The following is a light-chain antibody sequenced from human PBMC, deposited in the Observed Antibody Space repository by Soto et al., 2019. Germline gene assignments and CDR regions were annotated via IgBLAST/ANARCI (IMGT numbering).Light chain of an antibody. V-gene: IGKV1-8*01. Sequence: AIRMTQSPSSVSASAGDRVNITCRASQDISYYVAWYQQKLGQATKLLIYSASTLQDGVPPRFIGSGYRTDFTLTISRLQTEDFASYHCQQYHSYPWTFGHGTKVELK. CDR3: QQYHSYPWT. CDR1: QDISYY. CDR2: SAS. J-gene: IGKJ1*01.